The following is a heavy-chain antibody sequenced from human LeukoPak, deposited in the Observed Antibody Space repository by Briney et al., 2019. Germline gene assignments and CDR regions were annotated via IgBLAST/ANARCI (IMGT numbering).Heavy chain of an antibody. CDR3: ARTISGWSSFDY. D-gene: IGHD6-13*01. CDR2: INYSGRT. V-gene: IGHV4-59*08. J-gene: IGHJ4*02. Sequence: SETLCLTCSVSGGSNSAYYWSWIRQPPGKGLEWIGYINYSGRTDYNPSLKSRVTISVDTSKNQFSLKLSSVTAADTAVFYCARTISGWSSFDYWGQGTLVTVSS. CDR1: GGSNSAYY.